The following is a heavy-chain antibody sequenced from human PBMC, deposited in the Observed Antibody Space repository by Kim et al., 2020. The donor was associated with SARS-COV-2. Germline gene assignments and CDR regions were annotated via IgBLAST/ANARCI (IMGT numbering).Heavy chain of an antibody. CDR3: ARGGYYGSGSYYDNWFDP. V-gene: IGHV3-11*04. J-gene: IGHJ5*02. CDR2: ISSSCRTK. CDR1: GFTFSDYY. D-gene: IGHD3-10*01. Sequence: GGSLRLSCAASGFTFSDYYMSWIRQAQGKGLEWVSYISSSCRTKYNADSVKGRFTISRDNAKNSLYLQMNSLRAEDTAVYYCARGGYYGSGSYYDNWFDPWGQGTLVTVSS.